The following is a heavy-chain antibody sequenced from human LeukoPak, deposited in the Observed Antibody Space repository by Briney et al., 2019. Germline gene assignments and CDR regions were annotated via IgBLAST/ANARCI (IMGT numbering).Heavy chain of an antibody. Sequence: GGCLRPSRAGDGLTFSSSSMSCVRHAPGEWLEWLSYISSGGGTIYYADSVKGRFTISRDNAKNSLYLQMNSLTDEDTAVYYCARVDYFESWGQGTLVTVSS. J-gene: IGHJ4*02. CDR1: GLTFSSSS. V-gene: IGHV3-48*02. CDR3: ARVDYFES. CDR2: ISSGGGTI.